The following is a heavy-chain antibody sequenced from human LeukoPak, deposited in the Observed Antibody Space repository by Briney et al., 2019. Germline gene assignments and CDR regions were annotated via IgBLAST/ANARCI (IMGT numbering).Heavy chain of an antibody. D-gene: IGHD2-15*01. V-gene: IGHV3-53*01. Sequence: GGSLRLSCAASGFTVSSNYMSWVRQALGKGLEWVSVIYSGGSTYYSDSVRGRFTISRDHSKNTLYLQMNSLRAEDTAVYYCMRDCSGGSCDNFDYWGQGTLVTVSS. CDR3: MRDCSGGSCDNFDY. CDR1: GFTVSSNY. J-gene: IGHJ4*02. CDR2: IYSGGST.